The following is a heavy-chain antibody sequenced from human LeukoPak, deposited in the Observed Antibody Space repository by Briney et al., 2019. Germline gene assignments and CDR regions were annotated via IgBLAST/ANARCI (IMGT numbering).Heavy chain of an antibody. V-gene: IGHV3-66*01. CDR3: AVWNDERRLDY. CDR1: GFTVSYNY. Sequence: GGSLRLSCAASGFTVSYNYMTWVRQAPGKGLEWVSVIYGGGNTYYADSVKGRFTISRDNSRNTLFLQMNSLRVEDTAVYYCAVWNDERRLDYWGQGTLVTVSS. D-gene: IGHD1-1*01. J-gene: IGHJ4*02. CDR2: IYGGGNT.